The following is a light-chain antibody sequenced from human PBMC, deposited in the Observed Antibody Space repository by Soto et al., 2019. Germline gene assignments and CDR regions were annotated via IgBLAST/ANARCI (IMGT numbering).Light chain of an antibody. CDR1: QSVDSK. V-gene: IGKV3-15*01. CDR2: GAS. CDR3: QQYNKWPPIT. Sequence: DIVMTQSPGTLSVSPAERATLSCRTSQSVDSKLAWYQQKPGQAPRLLIYGASTRATGIPARFSGSGSGTEFTLTISSLQSEDFAVYYCQQYNKWPPITFGQGTRLEIK. J-gene: IGKJ5*01.